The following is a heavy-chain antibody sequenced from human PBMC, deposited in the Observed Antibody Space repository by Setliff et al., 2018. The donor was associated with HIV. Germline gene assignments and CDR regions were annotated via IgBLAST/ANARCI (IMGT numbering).Heavy chain of an antibody. V-gene: IGHV1-2*02. CDR2: INPNSGGT. Sequence: GASVKVSCKASGYTFTGYYMHWVRQAPGQGLEWMGWINPNSGGTNYAQKFQGRVTMTRDTSISTAYMELSRLRSDDTAVYYCARAALYCSGGSCYRVPVGYWGQGTLVTVSS. J-gene: IGHJ4*02. CDR1: GYTFTGYY. D-gene: IGHD2-15*01. CDR3: ARAALYCSGGSCYRVPVGY.